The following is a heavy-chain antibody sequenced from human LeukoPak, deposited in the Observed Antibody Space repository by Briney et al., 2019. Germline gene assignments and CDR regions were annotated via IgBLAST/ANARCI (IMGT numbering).Heavy chain of an antibody. CDR3: ARLGGSGLSPFDY. V-gene: IGHV5-51*01. Sequence: GESLKISCKGSGYSFTSYRIGWVRQMPGKGLEWMEIIYPGDTDTRYSPSFQGQVTISADKSISSAYLKWSSLKASDTAMYYCARLGGSGLSPFDYWGQGTLVTVSS. CDR1: GYSFTSYR. D-gene: IGHD4/OR15-4a*01. J-gene: IGHJ4*02. CDR2: IYPGDTDT.